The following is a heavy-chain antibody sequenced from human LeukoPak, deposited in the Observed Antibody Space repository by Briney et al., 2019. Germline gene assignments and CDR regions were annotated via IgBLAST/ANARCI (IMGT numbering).Heavy chain of an antibody. V-gene: IGHV3-53*01. CDR1: GFTVSSNY. D-gene: IGHD6-13*01. CDR3: ARGIAAAGTSVY. Sequence: GGSLRLSCGVSGFTVSSNYMSWVRQAPGKGLEWVSVLYSGGNTYYADSVKGRFTISRDNSKNTLYLQMSSLRAEDTAVYYCARGIAAAGTSVYWGQGTLVTVSS. J-gene: IGHJ4*02. CDR2: LYSGGNT.